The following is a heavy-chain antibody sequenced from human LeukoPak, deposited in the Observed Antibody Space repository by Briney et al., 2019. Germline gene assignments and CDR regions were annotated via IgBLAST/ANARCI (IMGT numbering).Heavy chain of an antibody. CDR3: AREGDYGDSDY. V-gene: IGHV3-48*03. J-gene: IGHJ4*02. CDR2: ITNSWRIM. Sequence: GGALRLSRAASGFTFSNHEMNGVRQPPAKGLEGVSYITNSWRIMYCPVSVKGRFTISRENAKNSLSMQMDSLRAEDTAVYYCAREGDYGDSDYWGQGTLVT. D-gene: IGHD4-17*01. CDR1: GFTFSNHE.